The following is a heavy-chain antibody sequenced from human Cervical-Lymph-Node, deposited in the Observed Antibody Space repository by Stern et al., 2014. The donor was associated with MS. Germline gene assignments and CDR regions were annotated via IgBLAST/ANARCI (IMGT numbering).Heavy chain of an antibody. J-gene: IGHJ4*02. Sequence: VQLVQSGPGLVKPSQTLSLTCTLSGGSVSSGSSYWSWIRQPAGKGLEWIGRIHPSGNAFYTPSLKSRVNISLDTSKNQISLKLNPVTAADTAVYYCASGYRFFESWGQGTLVTVSS. D-gene: IGHD5-18*01. V-gene: IGHV4-61*02. CDR2: IHPSGNA. CDR3: ASGYRFFES. CDR1: GGSVSSGSSY.